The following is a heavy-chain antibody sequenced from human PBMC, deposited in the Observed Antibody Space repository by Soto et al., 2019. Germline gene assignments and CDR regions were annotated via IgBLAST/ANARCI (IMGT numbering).Heavy chain of an antibody. Sequence: PGGSLTLSCAASGFTFSSYGMNWVRQAPGKGLEWVSALSGSGDTTYYADSVRGRFSISRDNSKNTLYLQMSSLRGEDTAVYYCAKGTQFFYYYAMDVWGQGTTVTVS. CDR2: LSGSGDTT. V-gene: IGHV3-23*01. CDR3: AKGTQFFYYYAMDV. CDR1: GFTFSSYG. J-gene: IGHJ6*02.